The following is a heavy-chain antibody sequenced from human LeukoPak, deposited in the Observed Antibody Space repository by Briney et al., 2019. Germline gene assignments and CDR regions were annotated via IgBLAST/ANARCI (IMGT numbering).Heavy chain of an antibody. CDR1: VFTFSTYN. Sequence: GGSLRLSCAASVFTFSTYNMNWVRQAPGKGLEWVSVIYSSGGTNYADSVKGRFTISRDKSKNTLFLQMNSLRTEDTAVYYCATSYGGSSRAFDIWGQGTMVTVSS. CDR3: ATSYGGSSRAFDI. J-gene: IGHJ3*02. D-gene: IGHD1-26*01. CDR2: IYSSGGT. V-gene: IGHV3-53*01.